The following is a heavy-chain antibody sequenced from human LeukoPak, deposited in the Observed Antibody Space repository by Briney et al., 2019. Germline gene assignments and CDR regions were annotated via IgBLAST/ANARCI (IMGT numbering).Heavy chain of an antibody. CDR2: INWNGGST. Sequence: PGGSLRLSCAASGFTFDDYGMSWVRQTPGKGLEWVSGINWNGGSTGYADSVKGRFTISRDNAKNSLYLQMNSLRAEDTALYYCARYIVVVPAAIGYYFDYWGQGTLVTVSS. CDR3: ARYIVVVPAAIGYYFDY. CDR1: GFTFDDYG. J-gene: IGHJ4*02. V-gene: IGHV3-20*04. D-gene: IGHD2-2*01.